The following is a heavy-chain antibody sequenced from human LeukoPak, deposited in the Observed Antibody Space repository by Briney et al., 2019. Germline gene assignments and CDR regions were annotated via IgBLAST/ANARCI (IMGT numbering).Heavy chain of an antibody. V-gene: IGHV3-74*01. CDR3: ARDTGYSSGWARPFDY. CDR2: ITSDASST. J-gene: IGHJ4*02. D-gene: IGHD6-19*01. Sequence: GGSLRLSCAASGFTFSNYWMHWVRRAPGKGLVWVSRITSDASSTSYTDSVKGRFTISRDNAKNTLYLRMNSLRAEDTAVYYYARDTGYSSGWARPFDYWGQGTLVTVSS. CDR1: GFTFSNYW.